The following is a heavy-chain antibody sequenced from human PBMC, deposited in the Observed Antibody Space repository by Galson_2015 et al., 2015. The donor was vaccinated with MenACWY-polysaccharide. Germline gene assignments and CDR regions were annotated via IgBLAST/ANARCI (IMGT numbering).Heavy chain of an antibody. CDR1: GFTFSNRW. CDR3: ARNDLLTGHSDWYFDL. D-gene: IGHD3-9*01. V-gene: IGHV3-7*01. CDR2: IKKDGSDK. Sequence: SLRLSCAASGFTFSNRWMSWVRQAPGKGLEWVAVIKKDGSDKYYVDSVKGRFAISRDNAKDSVFLQMSSLGVEDTAVYFCARNDLLTGHSDWYFDLWGRGTLVTVS. J-gene: IGHJ2*01.